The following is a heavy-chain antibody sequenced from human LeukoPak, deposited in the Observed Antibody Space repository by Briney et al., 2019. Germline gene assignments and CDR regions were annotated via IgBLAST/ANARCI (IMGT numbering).Heavy chain of an antibody. CDR1: GFTFDDYG. J-gene: IGHJ6*03. CDR3: ARDSPGGYFRRGYYYYYYYMDV. Sequence: PGGSLRLSCAASGFTFDDYGMSWVRQAPGKGLEWVSGINWNGGSTGYADSVKGRFTISRDNAKNSLYLQMNSLRAEDTAVYYCARDSPGGYFRRGYYYYYYYMDVWGKGTTVTISS. V-gene: IGHV3-20*04. CDR2: INWNGGST. D-gene: IGHD2/OR15-2a*01.